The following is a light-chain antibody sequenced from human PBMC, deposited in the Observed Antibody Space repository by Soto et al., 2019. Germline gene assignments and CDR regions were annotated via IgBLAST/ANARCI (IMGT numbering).Light chain of an antibody. J-gene: IGKJ2*01. Sequence: DIPMTQSPSTLSASVGDRVTITCRASQSISSWLAWYQQRPGKAPKLLIYKASSLESGVPSRFSGSGSGTEFTLTIRSLQPDDFATYYCQQYNSSSYTFGQGTKLEIK. CDR2: KAS. CDR1: QSISSW. CDR3: QQYNSSSYT. V-gene: IGKV1-5*03.